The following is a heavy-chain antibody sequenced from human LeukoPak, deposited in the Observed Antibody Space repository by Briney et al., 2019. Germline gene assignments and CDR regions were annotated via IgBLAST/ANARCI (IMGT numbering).Heavy chain of an antibody. J-gene: IGHJ3*02. CDR2: ISYDGSNK. Sequence: GGSLRLSCAASGFTFSSYAMHWVRQAPGKGLEWVAVISYDGSNKYYADSVKGRFTISRDNSKNTLYLQMNSLRAEDTAVYYCAREICSSTSCLAFDIWGQGTMVTVS. CDR1: GFTFSSYA. V-gene: IGHV3-30*04. D-gene: IGHD2-2*01. CDR3: AREICSSTSCLAFDI.